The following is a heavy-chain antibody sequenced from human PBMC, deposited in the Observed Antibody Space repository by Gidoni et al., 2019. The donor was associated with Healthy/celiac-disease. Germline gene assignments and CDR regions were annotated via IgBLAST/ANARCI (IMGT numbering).Heavy chain of an antibody. CDR3: AKDVTSFSSSSLTDY. CDR1: GFTFSSYG. CDR2: ISYDGSNK. V-gene: IGHV3-30*18. J-gene: IGHJ4*02. Sequence: QVQLVESGGGVVQPGRSLRLSCASSGFTFSSYGMHWVRQAPGKGLEWVAVISYDGSNKYYEDSVKGRFTISRDNSKNTLYLQMNSLRAEDTAVYYCAKDVTSFSSSSLTDYWGQGTLVTVSS. D-gene: IGHD6-13*01.